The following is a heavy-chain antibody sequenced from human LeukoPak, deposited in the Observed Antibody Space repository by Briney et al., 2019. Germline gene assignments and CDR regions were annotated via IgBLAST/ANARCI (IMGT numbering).Heavy chain of an antibody. CDR1: GFTYSSYE. V-gene: IGHV3-48*03. CDR2: ISSSGNTI. CDR3: ARDLITRVAH. J-gene: IGHJ4*02. D-gene: IGHD3-10*01. Sequence: GGSLRLSCAASGFTYSSYEMNWVRQAPGKGLEWVSYISSSGNTIYYADSVKGRFTISRDNAKNSLYLQMNSLRAEDTAVYYCARDLITRVAHWGQGTLVTVSS.